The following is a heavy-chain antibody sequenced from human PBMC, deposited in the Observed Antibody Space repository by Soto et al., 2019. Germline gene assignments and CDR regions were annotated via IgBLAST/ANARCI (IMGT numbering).Heavy chain of an antibody. V-gene: IGHV4-39*01. CDR3: ASSDYYDSSGYYLFDY. J-gene: IGHJ4*02. CDR1: GGSISSSSYY. Sequence: SETLSLTCTVSGGSISSSSYYWGWIRQPPGKGLEWIGSIYYSGSTYYNPSLKSRVTISVDTSKNQFSLKLSSVTAADTAVYYCASSDYYDSSGYYLFDYWGQGTLVTVSS. CDR2: IYYSGST. D-gene: IGHD3-22*01.